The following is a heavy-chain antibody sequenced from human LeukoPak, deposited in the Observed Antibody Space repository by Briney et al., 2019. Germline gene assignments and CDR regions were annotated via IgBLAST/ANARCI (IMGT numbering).Heavy chain of an antibody. J-gene: IGHJ4*02. CDR3: ARGDYYDTNSYYFDY. CDR2: IYHNGST. Sequence: SETLSLTCNVSGVSISTHYWSWIRQSPGKGLEWIGYIYHNGSTNYNPSLKSRVTISLDTSRNQFSLKLSSVTAADTAVYYCARGDYYDTNSYYFDYWGQGTLVTVSS. CDR1: GVSISTHY. V-gene: IGHV4-59*08. D-gene: IGHD3-22*01.